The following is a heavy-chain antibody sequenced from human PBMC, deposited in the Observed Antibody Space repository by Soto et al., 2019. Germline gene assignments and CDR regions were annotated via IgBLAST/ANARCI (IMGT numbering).Heavy chain of an antibody. CDR3: ACAQKYQLQDYYGMDV. V-gene: IGHV1-2*02. D-gene: IGHD2-2*01. CDR2: INPNSGGT. CDR1: GYTFTGYY. Sequence: ASLKVSCKASGYTFTGYYMHWVRQAPGQGLEWMGWINPNSGGTNYAQKFQGRVTMTRDTSISTAYMELSRLRSDDTAVYYCACAQKYQLQDYYGMDVWGQGTTVTVSS. J-gene: IGHJ6*02.